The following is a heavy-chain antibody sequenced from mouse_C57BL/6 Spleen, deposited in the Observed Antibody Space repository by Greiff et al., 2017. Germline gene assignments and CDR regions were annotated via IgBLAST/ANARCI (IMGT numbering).Heavy chain of an antibody. Sequence: VQLQQSGAELVRPGTSVKLSCKASGYTFTSYWMHWVKQRPGQGLEWIGVIDPSDSYTNYNQKFKGKATLTVDTSSSTAYMQLSSLTSEDSAVYYCARSGGYDYWGQGTTLTVSS. J-gene: IGHJ2*01. V-gene: IGHV1-59*01. CDR3: ARSGGYDY. CDR2: IDPSDSYT. CDR1: GYTFTSYW. D-gene: IGHD3-1*01.